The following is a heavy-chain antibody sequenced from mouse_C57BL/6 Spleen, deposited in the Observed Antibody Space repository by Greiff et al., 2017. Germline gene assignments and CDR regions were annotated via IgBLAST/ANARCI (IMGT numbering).Heavy chain of an antibody. Sequence: VHVKQSGPELVKPGASVKISCKASGYSFTGYYMNWVKQSPEKSLEWIGEINPSTGGTTYNQKFKAKATLTVDKSSSTAYMQLKSLTSEDSAVYYCARRSWDYYGLDYWGQGTTLTVSS. CDR3: ARRSWDYYGLDY. CDR2: INPSTGGT. V-gene: IGHV1-42*01. J-gene: IGHJ2*01. CDR1: GYSFTGYY. D-gene: IGHD1-1*01.